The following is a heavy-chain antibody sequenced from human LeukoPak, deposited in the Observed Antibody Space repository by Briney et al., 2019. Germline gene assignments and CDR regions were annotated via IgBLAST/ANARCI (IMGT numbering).Heavy chain of an antibody. CDR2: INPNSGAT. J-gene: IGHJ5*02. CDR1: GYTFNNYY. CDR3: ARSLGSLKEYWWFDP. D-gene: IGHD2/OR15-2a*01. V-gene: IGHV1-2*02. Sequence: ASVKVSCTASGYTFNNYYIHWLRQAPGQGLEWMGWINPNSGATNYVQSFKGRVTMTRDTTSSTVYMELSTLRSDDTAVYFCARSLGSLKEYWWFDPWGQGTLVGVSS.